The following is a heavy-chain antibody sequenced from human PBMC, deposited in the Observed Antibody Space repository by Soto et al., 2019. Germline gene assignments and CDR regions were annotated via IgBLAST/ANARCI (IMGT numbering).Heavy chain of an antibody. CDR1: GFSLNTGGLD. J-gene: IGHJ6*02. D-gene: IGHD2-21*02. CDR2: IYWDDDK. Sequence: SGPTLVNPTQTLTLTCSVSGFSLNTGGLDVGWIRQPPGKALEWLAFIYWDDDKRYSPSLRNRLSISKDTSNNLVVFTMTNMDPVDTATYYCIHSRCGGDCLRSYSSHYYYGLDVWGQGTTVTVSS. V-gene: IGHV2-5*02. CDR3: IHSRCGGDCLRSYSSHYYYGLDV.